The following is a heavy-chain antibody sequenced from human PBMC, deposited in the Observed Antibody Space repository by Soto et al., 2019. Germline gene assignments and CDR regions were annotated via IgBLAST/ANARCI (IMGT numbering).Heavy chain of an antibody. Sequence: PWESLKISCKGSDYGFPFYWIAWVRQMPGKGLEWMGIIYPSDSDTRYSPSFQGQVTISVDKSISTAYLQWSSLKASDTAMYYLARQDGAANYYFDLWGQGTLVTVAS. CDR1: DYGFPFYW. D-gene: IGHD1-1*01. CDR3: ARQDGAANYYFDL. J-gene: IGHJ4*02. CDR2: IYPSDSDT. V-gene: IGHV5-51*01.